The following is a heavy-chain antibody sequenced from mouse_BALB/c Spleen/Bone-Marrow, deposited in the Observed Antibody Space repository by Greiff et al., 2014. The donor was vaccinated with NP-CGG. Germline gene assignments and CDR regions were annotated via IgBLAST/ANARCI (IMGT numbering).Heavy chain of an antibody. J-gene: IGHJ4*01. D-gene: IGHD3-1*01. CDR3: TRGQGYNLDY. CDR1: GYTFTSYW. V-gene: IGHV1-69*02. Sequence: QVQLQQSGAELVRPGASVKLSCKTSGYTFTSYWINWVKQRPGQGLEWIGNIFPSDSYSNYNQKFKDKATLTVDKSSSTAYMHLTSPTSEDSAVYYCTRGQGYNLDYWGQGTSVTVSS. CDR2: IFPSDSYS.